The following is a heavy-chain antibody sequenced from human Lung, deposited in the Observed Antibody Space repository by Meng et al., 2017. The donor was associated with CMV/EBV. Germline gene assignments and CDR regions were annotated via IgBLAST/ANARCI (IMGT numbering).Heavy chain of an antibody. V-gene: IGHV4-34*01. CDR2: INHSGNT. D-gene: IGHD7-27*01. CDR1: GGSFSEYD. J-gene: IGHJ4*02. Sequence: SETLSLTCAVYGGSFSEYDWSWIRQSPGKGLEWIGEINHSGNTTYNPSLKSRATISIDASKRQFSLKLYSVTAADTAVYYCARRSPNWGLGDWGQGTTVTVSS. CDR3: ARRSPNWGLGD.